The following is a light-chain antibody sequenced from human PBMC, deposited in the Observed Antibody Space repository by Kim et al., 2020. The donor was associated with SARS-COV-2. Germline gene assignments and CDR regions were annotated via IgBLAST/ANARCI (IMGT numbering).Light chain of an antibody. CDR2: SYN. V-gene: IGLV1-44*01. J-gene: IGLJ3*02. Sequence: GQMVTITCSGSSSNIGSNTVNWYQQHPGTAHKLLIYSYNQRPSGVPDRFSGSRSGTSASLAISGLQSEDEADYYCAAWDDSLNGPVFGGGTKLTVL. CDR3: AAWDDSLNGPV. CDR1: SSNIGSNT.